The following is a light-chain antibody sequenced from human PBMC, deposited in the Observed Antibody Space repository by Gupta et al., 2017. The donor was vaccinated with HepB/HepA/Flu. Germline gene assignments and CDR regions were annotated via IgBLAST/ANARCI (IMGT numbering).Light chain of an antibody. CDR2: AAS. Sequence: DIEMTHSPSSLSASVGDRVTITCRASQSINSYLNWYQQKPGKAPNLLIYAASSLKSGVPSRFSGSGYGTDFTLTISKRQPEDFAIYYCQQKNNTPGSLGHGTNVDIK. CDR1: QSINSY. V-gene: IGKV1-39*01. J-gene: IGKJ3*01. CDR3: QQKNNTPGS.